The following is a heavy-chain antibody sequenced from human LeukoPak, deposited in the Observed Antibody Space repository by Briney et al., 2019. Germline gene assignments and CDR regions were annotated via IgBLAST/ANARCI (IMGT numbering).Heavy chain of an antibody. CDR3: ARAPGIAAEGSAFDI. CDR1: GFTFSDYY. CDR2: ISSSGSTI. Sequence: GGSLRLSCAASGFTFSDYYMSWIRQAPGKGLEWVSYISSSGSTIYYTDSVKGRFTISRDNAKNSLYLQMNSLRAEDTAVYYCARAPGIAAEGSAFDIWGQGTMVTVSS. V-gene: IGHV3-11*04. J-gene: IGHJ3*02. D-gene: IGHD6-13*01.